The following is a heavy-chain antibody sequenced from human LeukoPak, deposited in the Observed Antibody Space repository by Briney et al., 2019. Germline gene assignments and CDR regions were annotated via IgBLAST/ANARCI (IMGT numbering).Heavy chain of an antibody. Sequence: PGGSLRLSCADSGITFSGNWMSWVRQAPGKGLEWVAHIKPDGSEKYYVDSVRGRFTISRDNAENSLYLEMNSLRAEDTAVYYCARDRGWSFDYWGQGTLVTVSS. CDR1: GITFSGNW. CDR2: IKPDGSEK. CDR3: ARDRGWSFDY. D-gene: IGHD6-19*01. V-gene: IGHV3-7*05. J-gene: IGHJ4*02.